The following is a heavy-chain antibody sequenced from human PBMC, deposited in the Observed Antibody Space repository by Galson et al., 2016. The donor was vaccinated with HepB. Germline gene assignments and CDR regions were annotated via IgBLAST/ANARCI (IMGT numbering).Heavy chain of an antibody. V-gene: IGHV1-2*02. CDR2: INPNSGGT. D-gene: IGHD5-12*01. J-gene: IGHJ4*02. Sequence: SVKVSCKASGYIFTGYYIHWVRQAPGLGLEWMGWINPNSGGTIYAPKFQGRVTMTRDTSISTAYMELSRLRSDDTAAYYCARGFNGYGPPFFDYWGRGTLVIVSS. CDR3: ARGFNGYGPPFFDY. CDR1: GYIFTGYY.